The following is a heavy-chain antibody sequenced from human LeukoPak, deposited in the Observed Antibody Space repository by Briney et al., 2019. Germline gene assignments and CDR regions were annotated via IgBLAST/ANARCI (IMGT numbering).Heavy chain of an antibody. CDR3: ARDNSVGDIAWWFDP. CDR1: GYTFASYG. J-gene: IGHJ5*02. Sequence: ASVKVSCKASGYTFASYGISWVRQAPGQGLEWMGWISAYNGNTNYAQKLQGRVTMTTDTSTSTAYRELRSLRSDDTAVYYCARDNSVGDIAWWFDPWGQGTLVTVSS. V-gene: IGHV1-18*01. D-gene: IGHD3-16*02. CDR2: ISAYNGNT.